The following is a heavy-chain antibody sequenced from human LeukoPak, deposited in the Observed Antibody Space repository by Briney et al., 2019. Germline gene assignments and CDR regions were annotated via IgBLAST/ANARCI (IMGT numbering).Heavy chain of an antibody. CDR3: ARASPVQLWFGQYYFDY. D-gene: IGHD5-18*01. V-gene: IGHV3-74*01. Sequence: GGSLRLSCAASGFTFSHYWMHWVRQSPGKGLVWVSHINPDDSSISDADSVKGRFTISRENAKNTLYLQMNSLRAEDTAVYYCARASPVQLWFGQYYFDYWGQGTLVTVSS. CDR2: INPDDSSI. J-gene: IGHJ4*02. CDR1: GFTFSHYW.